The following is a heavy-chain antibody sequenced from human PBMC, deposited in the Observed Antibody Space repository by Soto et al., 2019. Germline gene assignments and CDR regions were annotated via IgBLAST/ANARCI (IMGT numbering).Heavy chain of an antibody. CDR2: ISGSGDAT. D-gene: IGHD6-6*01. V-gene: IGHV3-23*01. CDR1: GFTFSSYA. Sequence: GRSLRLPCVACGFTFSSYAISWVRQAPGKGLGWVSAISGSGDATSYADSVKGRFSVSRENSKNTLYLQMNSLTAEDTALYYCAASSPLFDHWCQGTLVTISS. J-gene: IGHJ4*02. CDR3: AASSPLFDH.